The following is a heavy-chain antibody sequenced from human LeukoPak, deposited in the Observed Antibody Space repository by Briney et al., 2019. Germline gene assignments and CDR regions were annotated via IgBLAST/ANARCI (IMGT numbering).Heavy chain of an antibody. CDR3: ASVYCSGGSCYSFWFDP. CDR1: GGTFSSYA. CDR2: IIPIFGTA. V-gene: IGHV1-69*05. D-gene: IGHD2-15*01. Sequence: ASVKVSCKASGGTFSSYAISWVRQAPGQGLEWMGGIIPIFGTASYAQKFQGRVTITTDESTSTAYMELSSLRSEDTAVYYCASVYCSGGSCYSFWFDPWGQGTLVTVSS. J-gene: IGHJ5*02.